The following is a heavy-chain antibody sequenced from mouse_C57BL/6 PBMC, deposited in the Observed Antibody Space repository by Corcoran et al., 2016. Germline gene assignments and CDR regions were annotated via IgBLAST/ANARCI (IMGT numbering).Heavy chain of an antibody. V-gene: IGHV1-18*01. Sequence: EVQLQQSGPELVKPGASVKIPCKASGYTFTDYNMDWVKQSHGKRLEWIGDINPNNGGTIYNQKFKGKATLTVDKSSSTAYMELRSLTSEDTAVYYCARGGTLAYWGQGTLVTVSA. CDR2: INPNNGGT. D-gene: IGHD2-14*01. CDR3: ARGGTLAY. CDR1: GYTFTDYN. J-gene: IGHJ3*01.